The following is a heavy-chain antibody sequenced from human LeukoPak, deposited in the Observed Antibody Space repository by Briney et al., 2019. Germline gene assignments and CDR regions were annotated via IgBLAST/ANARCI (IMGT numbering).Heavy chain of an antibody. CDR2: IKQDGSEK. CDR3: ARDNPPDY. J-gene: IGHJ4*02. CDR1: GFTFSNAW. Sequence: PGGSLRLSCAASGFTFSNAWMNWVRQAPGKGLEWVANIKQDGSEKSYVESVRGRFTISRDNAKNSLYLQLNSLRAEDTALYYCARDNPPDYWGQGTLVTVSS. V-gene: IGHV3-7*03.